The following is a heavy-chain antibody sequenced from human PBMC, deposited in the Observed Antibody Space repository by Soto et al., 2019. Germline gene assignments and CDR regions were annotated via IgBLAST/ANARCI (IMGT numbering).Heavy chain of an antibody. D-gene: IGHD2-2*01. CDR3: ARVPDY. V-gene: IGHV4-59*12. CDR2: IYGSGST. J-gene: IGHJ4*02. Sequence: PSETLSLTCTVSGGSINSYYWSWIRQSPEKGLEWIGYIYGSGSTNYNPSLKSRVTISIDRSKNQFSLKLSSVTAADTAVYYCARVPDYWGQGILVTVSS. CDR1: GGSINSYY.